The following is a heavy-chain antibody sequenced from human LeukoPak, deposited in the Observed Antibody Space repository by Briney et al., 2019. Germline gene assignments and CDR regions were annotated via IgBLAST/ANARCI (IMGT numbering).Heavy chain of an antibody. Sequence: SETLSLTCTVSGGSISSYYWSWLRQPPGKGLEWIGYIYYSGSTNYNPSLKSRVTISVDTSRNQFSLTLSSVTAADTAVYYCARGRIAASAPPRYWGQGTLVTVSS. V-gene: IGHV4-59*01. CDR1: GGSISSYY. CDR3: ARGRIAASAPPRY. D-gene: IGHD6-13*01. J-gene: IGHJ4*02. CDR2: IYYSGST.